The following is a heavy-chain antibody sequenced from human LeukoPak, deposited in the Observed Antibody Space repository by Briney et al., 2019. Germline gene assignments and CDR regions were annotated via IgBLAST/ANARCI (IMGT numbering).Heavy chain of an antibody. V-gene: IGHV4-59*01. J-gene: IGHJ4*02. Sequence: SETLSLTCTVSGGSISSYYWSWIRQPPGKGLEWIGYISYSGSTNYNPSLKSRVTISVDTSRNQFSLKLSSVTAADTAVYYCARWTGTTGLDYWGQGTLVTVSS. CDR2: ISYSGST. CDR3: ARWTGTTGLDY. CDR1: GGSISSYY. D-gene: IGHD1-1*01.